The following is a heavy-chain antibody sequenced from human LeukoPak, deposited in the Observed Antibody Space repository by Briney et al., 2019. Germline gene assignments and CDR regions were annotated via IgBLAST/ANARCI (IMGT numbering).Heavy chain of an antibody. CDR2: IYHGDRT. Sequence: TGGSLRLSCAASGFTVNTHFMSWVRQAPGKGLEWVSVIYHGDRTYYADSVKGRFTISRDKSKNTLYLQMKSLRAEDTAVYYCARDRDDSSVLHYFDYWGQGTQVTVSS. V-gene: IGHV3-66*02. J-gene: IGHJ4*02. CDR3: ARDRDDSSVLHYFDY. D-gene: IGHD3-22*01. CDR1: GFTVNTHF.